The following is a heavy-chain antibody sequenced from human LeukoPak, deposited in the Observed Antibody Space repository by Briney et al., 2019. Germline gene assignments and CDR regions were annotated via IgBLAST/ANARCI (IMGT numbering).Heavy chain of an antibody. V-gene: IGHV3-23*01. Sequence: PGGSLGLSCAASGFTFSSCAMSWVRQAPGKGLERVSTISGSGGSTYYADSVKGRFTISRDNSKNILYLQMNSLRAEDTAVYYCARAPGEYNFGSFDYWGQGTLVTVSS. D-gene: IGHD5-18*01. J-gene: IGHJ4*02. CDR2: ISGSGGST. CDR1: GFTFSSCA. CDR3: ARAPGEYNFGSFDY.